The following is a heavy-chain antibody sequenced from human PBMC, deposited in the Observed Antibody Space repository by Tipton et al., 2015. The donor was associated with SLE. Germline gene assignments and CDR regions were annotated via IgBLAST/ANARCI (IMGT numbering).Heavy chain of an antibody. CDR1: GGSFSGYY. CDR3: ARDIPYCSGGSCYS. Sequence: GSLRLSCAVYGGSFSGYYWSWIRQPPGKGLEWIGEINHSGSTNYNPSLKSRVTISVDTSKNQFSLKLSSVTAADTAVYYCARDIPYCSGGSCYSWGQGTLVTVSS. J-gene: IGHJ4*02. CDR2: INHSGST. D-gene: IGHD2-15*01. V-gene: IGHV4-34*01.